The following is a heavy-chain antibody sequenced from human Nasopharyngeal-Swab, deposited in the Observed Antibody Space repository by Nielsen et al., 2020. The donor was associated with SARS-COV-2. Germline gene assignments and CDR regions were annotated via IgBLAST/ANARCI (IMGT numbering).Heavy chain of an antibody. V-gene: IGHV4-34*01. CDR2: INHSGST. J-gene: IGHJ6*03. D-gene: IGHD6-13*01. CDR3: ARCFCPWKAAARWYYMDV. Sequence: WIRQPPGKGLEWIGEINHSGSTNYNPSLKGRVTISVDTSKNQFSLKLTSVTAADTAVYYCARCFCPWKAAARWYYMDVWGKGTTVTVSS.